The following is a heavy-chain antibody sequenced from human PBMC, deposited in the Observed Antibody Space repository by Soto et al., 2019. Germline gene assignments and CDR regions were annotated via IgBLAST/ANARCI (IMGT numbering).Heavy chain of an antibody. V-gene: IGHV5-51*01. CDR2: IYPTDSDT. Sequence: PXXSLKISFKGSGYSFTNNWICWVLQMPGKGLEWMGIIYPTDSDTRYSPSFQGQVTISVDKSVSTAYLHWSSLRASDTAMYYCARHSGDYDSSTYGAFHVWGQGTMVTVSS. CDR3: ARHSGDYDSSTYGAFHV. D-gene: IGHD3-22*01. J-gene: IGHJ3*01. CDR1: GYSFTNNW.